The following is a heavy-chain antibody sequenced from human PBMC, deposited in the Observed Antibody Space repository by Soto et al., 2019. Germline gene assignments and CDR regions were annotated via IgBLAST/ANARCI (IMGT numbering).Heavy chain of an antibody. J-gene: IGHJ3*02. D-gene: IGHD2-2*01. Sequence: GGSLRLSCAASGFTFSNAWMSWVRQAPGKGLEWVGRIKSKTDGGTTDYAAPVKGRFTISRDDSKNTLYLQMNSLKTEDTAVYYCTTPIVVVPAAIPVLDAFDIWGQGTMVTVSS. CDR1: GFTFSNAW. CDR2: IKSKTDGGTT. CDR3: TTPIVVVPAAIPVLDAFDI. V-gene: IGHV3-15*01.